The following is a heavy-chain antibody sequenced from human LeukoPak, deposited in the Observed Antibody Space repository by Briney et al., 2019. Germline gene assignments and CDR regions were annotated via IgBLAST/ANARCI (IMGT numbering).Heavy chain of an antibody. V-gene: IGHV4-59*08. CDR3: ARAKYGGKFGGDAFDI. J-gene: IGHJ3*02. D-gene: IGHD4-23*01. Sequence: SETLSLTCTVSGGSISSYYWSWIRQPPGKGLEWIGYIYHSGTTYYNPSLKSRVTISVDTSKNQLSLKLRSATAADTALYYCARAKYGGKFGGDAFDIWGQGTMVTVSS. CDR1: GGSISSYY. CDR2: IYHSGTT.